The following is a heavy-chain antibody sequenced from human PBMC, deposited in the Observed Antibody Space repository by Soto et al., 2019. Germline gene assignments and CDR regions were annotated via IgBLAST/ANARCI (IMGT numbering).Heavy chain of an antibody. CDR2: ITDNGGST. V-gene: IGHV3-23*01. D-gene: IGHD3-9*01. CDR1: GFTFSRDG. Sequence: GGSLRLSCAASGFTFSRDGMSWVRQAPGKGLEWVSLITDNGGSTYYADSVKGRFTISRDNTKNTLFLQMNSLRSDDTAVYYCARGLYDILTGHPLYYYYGMDVWGQGTTVTVSS. J-gene: IGHJ6*02. CDR3: ARGLYDILTGHPLYYYYGMDV.